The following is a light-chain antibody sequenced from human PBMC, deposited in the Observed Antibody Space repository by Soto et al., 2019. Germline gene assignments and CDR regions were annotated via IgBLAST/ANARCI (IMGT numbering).Light chain of an antibody. CDR1: QSISSW. J-gene: IGKJ1*01. V-gene: IGKV1-5*03. CDR3: QQYKSYSSGT. CDR2: KAS. Sequence: DIQMTQSPSTRSASVGDRVTITCRASQSISSWLAWYQQKPGKAPKLLIYKASSLESGVPSRFSGSGSGTEFTLTISSLQPDDFATYYCQQYKSYSSGTFGQGTKVEIK.